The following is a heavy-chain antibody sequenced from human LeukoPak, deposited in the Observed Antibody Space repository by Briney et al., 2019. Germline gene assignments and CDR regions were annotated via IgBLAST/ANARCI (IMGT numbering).Heavy chain of an antibody. CDR3: ARDRDFIAAPVKYYYMDV. D-gene: IGHD6-13*01. CDR1: GFTFSSYW. J-gene: IGHJ6*03. Sequence: GGSLRLSCAASGFTFSSYWMSWVRQAPGKGLEWVANIKQDGSEKYYVDSVKGRFTISRDNAKNSVYLQMNSLRAEDTAVYYCARDRDFIAAPVKYYYMDVWGKGTTVTVSS. V-gene: IGHV3-7*01. CDR2: IKQDGSEK.